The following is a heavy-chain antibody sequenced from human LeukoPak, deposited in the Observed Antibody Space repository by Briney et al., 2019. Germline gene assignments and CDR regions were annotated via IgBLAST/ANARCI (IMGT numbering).Heavy chain of an antibody. CDR1: GFTFSDYY. J-gene: IGHJ4*02. CDR3: ARGTRRVVAAISHDLEVMFVDY. CDR2: ISSSGNTR. V-gene: IGHV3-11*04. D-gene: IGHD2-15*01. Sequence: GSLRLSCAASGFTFSDYYMSWIRQAPGKGLEWVAYISSSGNTRYYADSVKGRFTISRDNAKNSLYLQMNSLRAEDTAVYYCARGTRRVVAAISHDLEVMFVDYWGQGTLVTVSS.